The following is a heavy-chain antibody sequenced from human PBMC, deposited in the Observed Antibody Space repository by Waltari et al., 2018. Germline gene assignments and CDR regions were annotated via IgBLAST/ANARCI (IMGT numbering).Heavy chain of an antibody. V-gene: IGHV5-51*01. D-gene: IGHD1-1*01. CDR1: GYSFTSYW. CDR3: AGLEDWNDATAIDY. J-gene: IGHJ4*02. Sequence: EVQLVQSGAEVKKPGESLTISCKGSGYSFTSYWIGWVRQRPGIGLEWMGSVSPGDSDTRYSPSGQGTVTISADKSIRTVYLQWSSLKASDIDMYFCAGLEDWNDATAIDYWGQGTLVTVSS. CDR2: VSPGDSDT.